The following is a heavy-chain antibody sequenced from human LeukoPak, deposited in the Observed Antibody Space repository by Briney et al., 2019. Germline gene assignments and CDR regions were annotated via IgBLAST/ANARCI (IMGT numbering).Heavy chain of an antibody. Sequence: GGSVRLSCTAWGFTFSINWLHGVPDVPAKGRVWVSRNNYDGASQSYAESVKGRFTISRDTAKNTLYLQMNSLRAEDTAVYHCARGLSDSWFYFASWGQGTLVTVSS. D-gene: IGHD6-13*01. J-gene: IGHJ4*02. CDR1: GFTFSINW. V-gene: IGHV3-74*01. CDR2: NNYDGASQ. CDR3: ARGLSDSWFYFAS.